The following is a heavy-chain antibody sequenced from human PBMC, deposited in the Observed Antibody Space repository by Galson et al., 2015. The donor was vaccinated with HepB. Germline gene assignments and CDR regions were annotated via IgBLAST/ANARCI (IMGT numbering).Heavy chain of an antibody. CDR2: IYYSGST. D-gene: IGHD3-22*01. J-gene: IGHJ4*02. CDR1: GGSISSYY. Sequence: ETLSLTCTVSGGSISSYYWSWIRQPPGKGLEWIGYIYYSGSTNYNPSLKSRVTISVDTSKNQFSLKLSSVTAADTAVYYCARSEVGTYYYDSSGYVFDYWGQGTLVTVSS. V-gene: IGHV4-59*01. CDR3: ARSEVGTYYYDSSGYVFDY.